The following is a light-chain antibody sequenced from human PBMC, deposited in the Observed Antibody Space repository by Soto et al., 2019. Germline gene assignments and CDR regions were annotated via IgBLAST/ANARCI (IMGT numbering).Light chain of an antibody. J-gene: IGLJ2*01. Sequence: QSALTQPASVSGSPGQSITLFCTGTSSDIGAYNYVSWYQQHPGKAPKLLIYDVTNRPSGVSDRFSGSKSGNTASLTISGLHAEDEADYYCSSYTTSTTLVFGGGTQLTVL. V-gene: IGLV2-14*03. CDR2: DVT. CDR3: SSYTTSTTLV. CDR1: SSDIGAYNY.